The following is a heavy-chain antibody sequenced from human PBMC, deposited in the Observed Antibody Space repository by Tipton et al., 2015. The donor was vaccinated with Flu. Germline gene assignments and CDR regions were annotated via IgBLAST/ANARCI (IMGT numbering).Heavy chain of an antibody. D-gene: IGHD4-17*01. V-gene: IGHV4-34*01. CDR2: IHPYGNT. Sequence: TLSLTCAVYGGSFSDYYWSWIRQPPGKGLEWIGEIHPYGNTDYNPSLGSRVAISVDTSKSHFSLKLSSVTAADTAVYYCARGGDYAKSGYWGQGTLVTVSS. CDR3: ARGGDYAKSGY. J-gene: IGHJ4*02. CDR1: GGSFSDYY.